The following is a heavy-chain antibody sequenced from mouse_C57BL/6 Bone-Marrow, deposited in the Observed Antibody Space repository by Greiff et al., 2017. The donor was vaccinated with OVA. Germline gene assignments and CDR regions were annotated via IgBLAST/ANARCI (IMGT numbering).Heavy chain of an antibody. D-gene: IGHD2-2*01. Sequence: EVMLVESGGGLVQSGRSLRLSCATSGFTFSDFYMEWVRQAPGKGLEWIAASRNKANDYTTEYSASVKGRFIVSRDTSQSILYLQMNALRAEDTAIYYCARDAADGYGFDYWGQGTTLTVSS. V-gene: IGHV7-1*01. CDR1: GFTFSDFY. CDR3: ARDAADGYGFDY. CDR2: SRNKANDYTT. J-gene: IGHJ2*01.